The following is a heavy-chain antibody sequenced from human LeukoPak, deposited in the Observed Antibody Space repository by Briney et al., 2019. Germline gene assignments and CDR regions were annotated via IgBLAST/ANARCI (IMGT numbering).Heavy chain of an antibody. D-gene: IGHD6-19*01. CDR1: GFTFSSYA. Sequence: GGSLRLSCAASGFTFSSYAMSWVRQAPGKGLEWVSAISGSGGSTYYADSVKGRFTISRDNSKNTLSLQMNSLKIEDTAVYYCTTRSRQWSGYWGQGTLVTVSS. CDR3: TTRSRQWSGY. J-gene: IGHJ4*02. CDR2: ISGSGGST. V-gene: IGHV3-23*01.